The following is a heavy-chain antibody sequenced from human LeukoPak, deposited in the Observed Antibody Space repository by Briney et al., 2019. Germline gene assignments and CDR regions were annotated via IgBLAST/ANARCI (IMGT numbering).Heavy chain of an antibody. CDR1: GGTFSSYA. CDR2: IIPIFGTA. V-gene: IGHV1-69*01. Sequence: SVKVSCKASGGTFSSYAISWVRQAPGLGLEWMGGIIPIFGTANYAQKFQGRVTITADESTSTAYMELSSLRSEDTAVYYCARLSGYCSGGSCYSDNWFDPWGQGTLVTVSS. CDR3: ARLSGYCSGGSCYSDNWFDP. J-gene: IGHJ5*02. D-gene: IGHD2-15*01.